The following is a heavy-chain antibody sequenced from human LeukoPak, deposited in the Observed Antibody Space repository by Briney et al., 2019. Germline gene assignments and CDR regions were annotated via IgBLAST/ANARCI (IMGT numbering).Heavy chain of an antibody. V-gene: IGHV4-59*01. CDR2: IYYSGST. Sequence: SETLSLTCTVSGGSISSYYWSWIRQPPGKGLEWIGYIYYSGSTNCNPSLKSRVTISVDTSKNQFSLKLSSVTAADTAVYYCASNTSPRLDGLAFDIWGQGTMVTVSS. CDR1: GGSISSYY. CDR3: ASNTSPRLDGLAFDI. D-gene: IGHD4-11*01. J-gene: IGHJ3*02.